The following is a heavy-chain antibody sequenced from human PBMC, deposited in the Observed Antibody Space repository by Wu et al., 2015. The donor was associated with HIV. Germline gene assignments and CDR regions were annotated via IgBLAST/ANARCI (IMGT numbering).Heavy chain of an antibody. V-gene: IGHV1-69*12. CDR3: ARSFSGSSSWYRRPLNAFDI. CDR1: GGTFSNYA. Sequence: QVHLVQSGAEVKKPGSSVKVSCRASGGTFSNYAINWVRQAPGQGPEWMGGIITIFGITNYAQKFQGRVTITADESMSTAYMELSSLRSEDTAMYYCARSFSGSSSWYRRPLNAFDIWGQGTMVTVS. D-gene: IGHD6-13*01. CDR2: IITIFGIT. J-gene: IGHJ3*02.